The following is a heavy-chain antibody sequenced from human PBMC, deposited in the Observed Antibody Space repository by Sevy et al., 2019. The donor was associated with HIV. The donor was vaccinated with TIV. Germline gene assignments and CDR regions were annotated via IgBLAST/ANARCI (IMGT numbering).Heavy chain of an antibody. Sequence: ASVKVSCKASGGTFSNFAITWVRQAPGQGLEWMGGIIPLLRTTDYAQKFQGRVTITADESTSTAYMELSSLRSEDTAMYYCARYFGEGYFDLWGRGTLVTVSS. CDR1: GGTFSNFA. J-gene: IGHJ2*01. CDR3: ARYFGEGYFDL. CDR2: IIPLLRTT. D-gene: IGHD3-10*01. V-gene: IGHV1-69*13.